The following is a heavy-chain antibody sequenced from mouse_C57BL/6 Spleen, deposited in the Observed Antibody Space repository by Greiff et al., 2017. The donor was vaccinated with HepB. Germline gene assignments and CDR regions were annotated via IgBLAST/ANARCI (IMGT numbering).Heavy chain of an antibody. CDR2: INYDGSST. CDR3: ARDLLLDY. D-gene: IGHD2-1*01. V-gene: IGHV5-16*01. J-gene: IGHJ2*01. Sequence: DVKLVESEGGLVQPGRSMKLSCTASGFTFSDYYMAWVRQVPEKGLEWVANINYDGSSTYYLDSLKSRFIISRDNAKNILYLQMSSLKSEDTATYYCARDLLLDYWGQGTTLTVSS. CDR1: GFTFSDYY.